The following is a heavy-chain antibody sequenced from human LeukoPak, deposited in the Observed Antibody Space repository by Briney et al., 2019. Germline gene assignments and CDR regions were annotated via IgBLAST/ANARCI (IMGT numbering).Heavy chain of an antibody. CDR1: GDSIRSGGYY. J-gene: IGHJ4*02. CDR3: ARILGYSYGQADY. V-gene: IGHV4-31*03. D-gene: IGHD5-18*01. Sequence: PSETLSLTCSVSGDSIRSGGYYWTWIRQHPGEGLEWIGFIHYNGNAYYNPSVKSRVTISIDTSKRQLSLNLSSVTAADTAVYYCARILGYSYGQADYWGQGTLVTVSS. CDR2: IHYNGNA.